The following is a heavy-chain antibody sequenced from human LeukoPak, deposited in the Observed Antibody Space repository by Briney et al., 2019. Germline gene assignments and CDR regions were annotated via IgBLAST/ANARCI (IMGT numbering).Heavy chain of an antibody. J-gene: IGHJ4*02. Sequence: ASVKVSCKASGYTFTSYGISWVRQAPGQGLEWMGWISAYNGNTRYAQKLQGRVTMTTDSSTSTAYMELRSLRSDDAAVYYCARDLKMGYSSGRYSWGTGSSNDYWGQGTLVTVSS. V-gene: IGHV1-18*01. D-gene: IGHD6-19*01. CDR1: GYTFTSYG. CDR3: ARDLKMGYSSGRYSWGTGSSNDY. CDR2: ISAYNGNT.